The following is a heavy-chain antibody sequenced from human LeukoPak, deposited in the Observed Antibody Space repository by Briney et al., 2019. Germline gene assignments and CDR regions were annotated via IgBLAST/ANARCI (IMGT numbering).Heavy chain of an antibody. Sequence: SVKVSRKASGYTLTSYDINWVRQATGKGLEWMGWINPNSGTTGYAQKFQGRVTKTRNTSISTAYMELSSLRSEDTAVYYCARTSDSGSYLDYYFDYWGQGTLVTVSS. CDR3: ARTSDSGSYLDYYFDY. CDR1: GYTLTSYD. D-gene: IGHD1-26*01. J-gene: IGHJ4*02. CDR2: INPNSGTT. V-gene: IGHV1-8*01.